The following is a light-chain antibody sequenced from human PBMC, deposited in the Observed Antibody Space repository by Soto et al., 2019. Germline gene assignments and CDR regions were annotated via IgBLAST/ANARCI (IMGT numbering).Light chain of an antibody. V-gene: IGLV2-11*01. CDR3: CSYAGSYTVV. CDR2: DVS. CDR1: SSDVGGYNY. Sequence: QSALTQPRSVSGSPGQSVTISCTATSSDVGGYNYVSWYQQHPVKAPKLMIYDVSMRPSGVPDRFSGSKSGNTASLTISGLQAEDEADYYCCSYAGSYTVVFGGGTKLTVL. J-gene: IGLJ2*01.